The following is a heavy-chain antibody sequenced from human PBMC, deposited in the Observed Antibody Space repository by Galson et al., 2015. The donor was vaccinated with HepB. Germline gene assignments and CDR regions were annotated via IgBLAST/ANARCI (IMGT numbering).Heavy chain of an antibody. CDR2: IWYDGSNT. V-gene: IGHV3-33*08. D-gene: IGHD3-10*01. CDR3: ARGSRGWIWFGEFLFDY. CDR1: GFTFSSSG. Sequence: SLRLSCAASGFTFSSSGMHWVRQAPGKGLEWVAVIWYDGSNTYYADPVTGRFTISRDNSKNTLYLQMNSLRAEDTAVYYCARGSRGWIWFGEFLFDYWGQGTLVTVSS. J-gene: IGHJ4*02.